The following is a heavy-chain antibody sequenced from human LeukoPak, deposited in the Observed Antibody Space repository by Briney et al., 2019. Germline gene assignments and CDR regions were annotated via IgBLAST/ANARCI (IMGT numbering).Heavy chain of an antibody. J-gene: IGHJ4*02. V-gene: IGHV3-30*02. CDR1: GFTFSSYG. D-gene: IGHD3-22*01. CDR2: IRYDGSNK. CDR3: AKEPPGYYYDSSGYGLGIFDY. Sequence: GGSLGLSCAASGFTFSSYGMRWVRQAPGKGLEWVAFIRYDGSNKYYADSVKGRFTISRDNSKNTLYLQMNSLRAEDTAVYYCAKEPPGYYYDSSGYGLGIFDYWGQGTLVTVSS.